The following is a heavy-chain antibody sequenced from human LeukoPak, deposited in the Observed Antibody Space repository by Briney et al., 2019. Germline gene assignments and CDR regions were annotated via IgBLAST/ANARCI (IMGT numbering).Heavy chain of an antibody. Sequence: SETLSLTCTVSGGSISSYYWSWIRQPPGKGLEWIGYIYYSGSTNYNPSLKSRVTISVDTSKNQFSLKLSSVTAADTAVYYCARGRIAAAGNWFDPWGQGTLVTVSS. J-gene: IGHJ5*02. D-gene: IGHD6-13*01. V-gene: IGHV4-59*08. CDR1: GGSISSYY. CDR3: ARGRIAAAGNWFDP. CDR2: IYYSGST.